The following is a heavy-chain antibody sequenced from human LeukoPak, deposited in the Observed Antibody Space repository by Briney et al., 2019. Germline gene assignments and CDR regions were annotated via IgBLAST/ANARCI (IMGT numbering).Heavy chain of an antibody. D-gene: IGHD3-22*01. Sequence: GGSLRLSCAASGFTFSSYWMHWVRRAPGKGLVWVSRTNSNGSSTSYADSVKGRFTISRDNAKSTLYLQMNSLRAEDTAVYYCAREYYDSSGFRFDYWGQGTLVTVSS. CDR1: GFTFSSYW. CDR3: AREYYDSSGFRFDY. V-gene: IGHV3-74*01. J-gene: IGHJ4*02. CDR2: TNSNGSST.